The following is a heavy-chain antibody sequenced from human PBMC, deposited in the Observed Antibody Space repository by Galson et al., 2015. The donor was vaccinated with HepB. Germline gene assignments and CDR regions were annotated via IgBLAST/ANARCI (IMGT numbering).Heavy chain of an antibody. CDR2: IFWNDHK. V-gene: IGHV2-5*01. Sequence: PALVKPTQTRTLTCTFSGFSLTTSGVSVGWIRQPPGKALEWLALIFWNDHKRCSPSLKSRLSLTKDTSKDQAVLEMTNMDPGDTAAYYRAHARVIEGYYSGMDVWGQGTTVTVSS. D-gene: IGHD2-21*01. CDR1: GFSLTTSGVS. CDR3: AHARVIEGYYSGMDV. J-gene: IGHJ6*02.